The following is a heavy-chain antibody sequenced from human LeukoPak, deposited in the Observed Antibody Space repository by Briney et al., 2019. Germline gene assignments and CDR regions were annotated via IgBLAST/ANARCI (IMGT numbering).Heavy chain of an antibody. D-gene: IGHD2-2*01. J-gene: IGHJ4*02. CDR2: IYYSGST. Sequence: SEXXXXXCTXSGGSISSSSXYWGWIRQPPGXXPEWIGRIYYSGSTYDNPSLKSRVTISVDTSKNQFSLKLSSVTAADTAVYYCARLFPAATFDYWGQGTLVTVSS. V-gene: IGHV4-39*01. CDR1: GGSISSSSXY. CDR3: ARLFPAATFDY.